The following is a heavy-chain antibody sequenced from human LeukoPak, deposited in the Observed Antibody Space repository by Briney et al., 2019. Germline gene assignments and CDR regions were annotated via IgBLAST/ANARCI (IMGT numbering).Heavy chain of an antibody. J-gene: IGHJ5*02. V-gene: IGHV3-23*01. CDR1: GFTFSSYA. Sequence: GGSLRLSCAASGFTFSSYAMSWVRQAPGKGLEWVSAISGSGGSTYYADSVKGRFTISRDNSKNTLYLQMDSLRAEDTAVYYCAKDPPYYYDSSGSPWGQGTLVTVSS. CDR2: ISGSGGST. CDR3: AKDPPYYYDSSGSP. D-gene: IGHD3-22*01.